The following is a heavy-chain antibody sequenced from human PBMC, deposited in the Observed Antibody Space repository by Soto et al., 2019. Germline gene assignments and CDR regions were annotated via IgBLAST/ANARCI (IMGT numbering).Heavy chain of an antibody. J-gene: IGHJ6*02. CDR1: GYTFTSYG. CDR2: ISAYNGNT. Sequence: QVQLVQSGDEVKKPGASVKVSCKASGYTFTSYGISWVRQAPGQGLEWMGWISAYNGNTNYAQKVQGRVNMTTDTSTRTAYMELRSLRSDDTAVYYCARECEGYCSGGSCYEQGYGMDVWGQGTTVTVSS. CDR3: ARECEGYCSGGSCYEQGYGMDV. V-gene: IGHV1-18*04. D-gene: IGHD2-15*01.